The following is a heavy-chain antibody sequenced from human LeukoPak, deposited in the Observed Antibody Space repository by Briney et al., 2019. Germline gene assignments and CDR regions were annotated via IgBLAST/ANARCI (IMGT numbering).Heavy chain of an antibody. CDR3: ATDPVYYDSSGYYYPQFDY. CDR1: GYTFTSYY. J-gene: IGHJ4*02. CDR2: INPSGGST. V-gene: IGHV1-46*01. D-gene: IGHD3-22*01. Sequence: GASVKVSCKASGYTFTSYYMHWVRQAPGQGLEWMGIINPSGGSTSYAQKFQGRVTMTRDMSTSTVYMELSSLRSEDTAVYYCATDPVYYDSSGYYYPQFDYWGQGTLVAVSS.